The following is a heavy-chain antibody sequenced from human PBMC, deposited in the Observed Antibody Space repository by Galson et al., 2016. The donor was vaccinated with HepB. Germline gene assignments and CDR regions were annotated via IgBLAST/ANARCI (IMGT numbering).Heavy chain of an antibody. Sequence: SLRLSCAVSGLTLSSYWMTWVRQAPGKGLEWVAIIKQDGSEEIYGDSVRGRFTISGDNAKNLQFLQMNSLRGEDTAVYYCVRGSGWLSDHWGQGILVTVSS. CDR2: IKQDGSEE. CDR1: GLTLSSYW. V-gene: IGHV3-7*03. D-gene: IGHD6-19*01. J-gene: IGHJ4*02. CDR3: VRGSGWLSDH.